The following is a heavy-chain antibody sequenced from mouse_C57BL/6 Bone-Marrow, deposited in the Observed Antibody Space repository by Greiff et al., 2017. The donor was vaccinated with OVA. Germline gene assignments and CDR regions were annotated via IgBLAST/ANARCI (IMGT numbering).Heavy chain of an antibody. Sequence: QVQLQQPGAELVRPGSSVKLSCKASGYTFTSYWMHWVKQRPIQGLEWIGNIDPSDSETHSNQKFKDKATLTVDKSSSTAYMQLSSLTSEDSAVYYCARTLPGGFAYWGQGTLVTVSA. CDR2: IDPSDSET. J-gene: IGHJ3*01. V-gene: IGHV1-52*01. CDR3: ARTLPGGFAY. CDR1: GYTFTSYW.